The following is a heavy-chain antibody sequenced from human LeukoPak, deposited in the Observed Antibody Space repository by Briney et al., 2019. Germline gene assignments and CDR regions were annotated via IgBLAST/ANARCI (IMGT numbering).Heavy chain of an antibody. CDR3: AKNNWGCDY. J-gene: IGHJ4*02. V-gene: IGHV3-30*02. CDR2: IRDDGSNK. CDR1: GFTFSSYD. D-gene: IGHD7-27*01. Sequence: GGSLRLSCAAAGFTFSSYDMHWVRQAPGKGLEWVAFIRDDGSNKYYADSVKGRFTISRDNSKNTLYLQMNSLRAEDTAVYYCAKNNWGCDYWGQGTLVTVSS.